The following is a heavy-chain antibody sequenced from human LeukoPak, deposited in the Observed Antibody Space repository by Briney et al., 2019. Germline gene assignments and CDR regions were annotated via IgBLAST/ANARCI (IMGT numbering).Heavy chain of an antibody. D-gene: IGHD5-12*01. Sequence: PGGPLRLSCAASGFTFSSYWVSWVRQAPGKAVEGVANIKQDGSEKYYVDSVKGRFTISRDNAKNSLYLQMNSLRAEDTAVYYCASTRGRLRGYFDYWGQGTLVTVSS. CDR1: GFTFSSYW. J-gene: IGHJ4*02. CDR3: ASTRGRLRGYFDY. V-gene: IGHV3-7*01. CDR2: IKQDGSEK.